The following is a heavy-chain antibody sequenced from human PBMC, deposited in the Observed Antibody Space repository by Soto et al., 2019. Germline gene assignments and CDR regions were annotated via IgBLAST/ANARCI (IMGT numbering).Heavy chain of an antibody. CDR2: IYYSGST. V-gene: IGHV4-31*03. CDR1: GGSISSGGYY. J-gene: IGHJ6*02. CDR3: ASSPSGGYDSSGYYSPHYYYYYGMDV. D-gene: IGHD3-22*01. Sequence: LSLTCTVSGGSISSGGYYWSWIRQHPGKGLEWIGYIYYSGSTYYNPSLKSRVTISVDTSKNQFSLKLSSVTAADTAAYYCASSPSGGYDSSGYYSPHYYYYYGMDVWGQGTTVTVSS.